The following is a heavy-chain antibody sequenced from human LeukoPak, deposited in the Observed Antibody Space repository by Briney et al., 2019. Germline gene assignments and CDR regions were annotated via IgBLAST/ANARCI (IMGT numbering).Heavy chain of an antibody. V-gene: IGHV4-59*01. Sequence: SETLSLTCTVSGGSISSYYWSWIRQPPGKGLEWIGYIYCSGSTNYNPSLKSRVTISVDTSKNQFSLKLSSVTAADTAVYYCARGGYTRGGFDYWGQGTLVTVSS. CDR3: ARGGYTRGGFDY. CDR2: IYCSGST. D-gene: IGHD5-24*01. J-gene: IGHJ4*02. CDR1: GGSISSYY.